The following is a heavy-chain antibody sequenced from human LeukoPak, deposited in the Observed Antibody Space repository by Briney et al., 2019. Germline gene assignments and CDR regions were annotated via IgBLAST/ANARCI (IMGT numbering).Heavy chain of an antibody. CDR2: INHSGSS. Sequence: SETLSLTCAVYGGTFSGYFWSWIRQPPGKGLEWIGEINHSGSSDYNPSLKSRVTISVDTSKNQISLKLSSVTAADTTVYYCARQNFYRYCRSTSCYRPYYYYYMDVWGKGTTVTISS. D-gene: IGHD2-2*01. CDR3: ARQNFYRYCRSTSCYRPYYYYYMDV. CDR1: GGTFSGYF. V-gene: IGHV4-34*01. J-gene: IGHJ6*03.